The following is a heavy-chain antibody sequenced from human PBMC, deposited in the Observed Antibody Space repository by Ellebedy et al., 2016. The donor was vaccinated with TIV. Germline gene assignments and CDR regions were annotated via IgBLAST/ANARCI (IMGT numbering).Heavy chain of an antibody. CDR2: TSYDGKYK. D-gene: IGHD3-22*01. CDR3: ARDRGTTMTVSDY. Sequence: GESLKISCIASGFTFSTYNMHRVRQPPGKGLECVAATSYDGKYKFYADSAKGRFTISRDNSKNTLYLQMNSLRAEDTAVYYCARDRGTTMTVSDYWGQGTLVTVSS. J-gene: IGHJ4*02. V-gene: IGHV3-30*03. CDR1: GFTFSTYN.